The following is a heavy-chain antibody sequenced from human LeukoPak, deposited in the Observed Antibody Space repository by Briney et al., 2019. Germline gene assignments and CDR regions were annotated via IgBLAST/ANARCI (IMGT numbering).Heavy chain of an antibody. J-gene: IGHJ4*02. CDR1: GDSVSSNNGA. CDR2: TYYRSKWYN. CDR3: ARDVGATGWHTLDY. V-gene: IGHV6-1*01. Sequence: SQTLSLTCAISGDSVSSNNGAWNWIRQSPSRGLEWLGRTYYRSKWYNDYAGSFISRITISPDTSKNQFSLQLDSVTPEDTAVYYCARDVGATGWHTLDYWGQGTLVTVSS. D-gene: IGHD3-9*01.